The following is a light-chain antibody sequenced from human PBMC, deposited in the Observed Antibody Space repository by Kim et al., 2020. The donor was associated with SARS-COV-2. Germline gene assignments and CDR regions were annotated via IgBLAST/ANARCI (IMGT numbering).Light chain of an antibody. CDR1: QSISDY. CDR3: QQTYTATLT. V-gene: IGKV1-39*01. Sequence: DIQMTQSPSSLSAFVGDRVTITCRASQSISDYLNWYQHKPGKAPNLLIYAASTLQSGVPSRFAGSGSGTDFTLTITSLQPEDFATYFCQQTYTATLTCGGGTKVDIK. J-gene: IGKJ4*01. CDR2: AAS.